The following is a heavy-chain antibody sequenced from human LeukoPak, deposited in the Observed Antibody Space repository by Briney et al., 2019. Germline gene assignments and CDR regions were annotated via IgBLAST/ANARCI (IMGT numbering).Heavy chain of an antibody. CDR2: INHSGST. J-gene: IGHJ4*02. V-gene: IGHV4-34*01. Sequence: PSETLSLTCAVYGGSFSGYYWSWIRQPPGKGLEWIGEINHSGSTNYNPSLKSRVTISVDTSKNQFSLKLSSVTAADTAVYYCAREGRDYVWGSYRPRLAIADWGQGTLVTVSS. CDR3: AREGRDYVWGSYRPRLAIAD. CDR1: GGSFSGYY. D-gene: IGHD3-16*02.